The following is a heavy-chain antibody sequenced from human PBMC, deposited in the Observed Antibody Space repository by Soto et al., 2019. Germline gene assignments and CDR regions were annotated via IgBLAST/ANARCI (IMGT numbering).Heavy chain of an antibody. CDR3: ARVTATSPDAWLDP. D-gene: IGHD4-4*01. Sequence: QVQLVQSGAEVKEPGASVNVSCRASGYTFNDYFLHWVRQAPGQGLEWMGWINPNSGSTNLAQRFQGWVTLSRDASISTVYWVLNRLKSDDTSFYYCARVTATSPDAWLDPWGQGTLVTVSS. CDR2: INPNSGST. J-gene: IGHJ5*02. V-gene: IGHV1-2*04. CDR1: GYTFNDYF.